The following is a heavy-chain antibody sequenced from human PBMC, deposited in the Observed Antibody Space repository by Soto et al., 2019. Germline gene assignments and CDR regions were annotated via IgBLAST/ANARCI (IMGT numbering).Heavy chain of an antibody. CDR1: GFTLSSSW. CDR3: AGSIAVAGTDAFDI. D-gene: IGHD6-19*01. V-gene: IGHV3-7*01. Sequence: EVQLVESGGGLVQPGGSLRLSCAASGFTLSSSWMSWVRQAPGKGLEWVANIKQDGSEKYYVDSVKGRFTISRDNAKNSLYLQMSSLRAEDTAVFYCAGSIAVAGTDAFDIWGQGTMVTVSS. CDR2: IKQDGSEK. J-gene: IGHJ3*02.